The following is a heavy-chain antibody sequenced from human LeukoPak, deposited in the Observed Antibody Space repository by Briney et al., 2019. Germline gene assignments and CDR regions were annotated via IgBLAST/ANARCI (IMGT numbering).Heavy chain of an antibody. CDR1: GFTFSSYA. D-gene: IGHD2-15*01. Sequence: GGSLRLSCAASGFTFSSYAMSWVRQAPGKGLEWVSGISGSGGNTKYADSVKGRFTISRDNSKNTLYLQMNSLRAEDTAVYYCARGSGGLFYYFDYWGQGTLVTVSS. CDR2: ISGSGGNT. V-gene: IGHV3-23*01. CDR3: ARGSGGLFYYFDY. J-gene: IGHJ4*02.